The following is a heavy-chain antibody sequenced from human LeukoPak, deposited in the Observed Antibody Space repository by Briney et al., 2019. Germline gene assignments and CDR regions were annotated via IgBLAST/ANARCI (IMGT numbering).Heavy chain of an antibody. Sequence: ASVKVSCTASGYTLSGLSMHWLRQAPGKGLEWMGGFDPEDGETIYAQKFQGRVTMTDDTSTDNDYMELSSLRSEDTAVDYTAAFGSGRAVAGTPLDYWGQGTLVTVSS. V-gene: IGHV1-24*01. CDR1: GYTLSGLS. CDR2: FDPEDGET. CDR3: AAFGSGRAVAGTPLDY. D-gene: IGHD6-19*01. J-gene: IGHJ4*02.